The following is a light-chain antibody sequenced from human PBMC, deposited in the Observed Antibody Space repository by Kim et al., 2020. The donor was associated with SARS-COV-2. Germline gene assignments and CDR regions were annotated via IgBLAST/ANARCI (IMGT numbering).Light chain of an antibody. CDR3: QQYNTWPPR. CDR2: GAS. J-gene: IGKJ1*01. V-gene: IGKV3-15*01. CDR1: QSVSSN. Sequence: EIVMTQSPATLSVSPGERATLSCRASQSVSSNLAWYQQKPGQAPRLLIYGASTRATGFPARFSGSGSGTEFTLTISSLQSEDFAVYYCQQYNTWPPRFGQGTKVDIK.